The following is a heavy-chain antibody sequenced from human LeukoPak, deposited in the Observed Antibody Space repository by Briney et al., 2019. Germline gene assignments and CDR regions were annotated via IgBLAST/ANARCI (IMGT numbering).Heavy chain of an antibody. CDR3: VKGGGGTNYYYMDV. J-gene: IGHJ6*03. D-gene: IGHD1-1*01. CDR1: GFTFDDYA. CDR2: ISWNSGSI. Sequence: QTGGSLRLSCAASGFTFDDYAMHWVRQAPGKGLEWVSGISWNSGSIGYADSVKGRFTISRDNAKNSLYLQMNSLRAEDMALYYCVKGGGGTNYYYMDVWGKGTTVTVSS. V-gene: IGHV3-9*03.